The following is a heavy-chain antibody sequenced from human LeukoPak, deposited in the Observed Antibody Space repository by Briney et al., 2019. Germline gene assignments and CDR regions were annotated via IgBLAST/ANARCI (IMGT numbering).Heavy chain of an antibody. J-gene: IGHJ6*03. D-gene: IGHD2-15*01. CDR3: AKKGNYCSGGSCYSDYYYYYMDV. Sequence: GGSLRLSCAASGFTFSSYALTWARQAPGDGLEWVSSISAGGDSTSYSDSVKGRFTMFRDNSKNMLYLQMNSLRAEDTAIYYCAKKGNYCSGGSCYSDYYYYYMDVWGKGTTVTVSS. CDR2: ISAGGDST. V-gene: IGHV3-23*01. CDR1: GFTFSSYA.